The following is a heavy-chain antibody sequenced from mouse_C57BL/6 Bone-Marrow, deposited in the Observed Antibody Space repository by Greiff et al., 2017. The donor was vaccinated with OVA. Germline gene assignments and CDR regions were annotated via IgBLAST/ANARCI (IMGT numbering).Heavy chain of an antibody. CDR1: GFTFSSYA. CDR2: ISIGGDYI. D-gene: IGHD2-1*01. CDR3: TRLLDAMDY. V-gene: IGHV5-9-1*02. Sequence: EVKLVESGEGLVKPGGSLKLSCAASGFTFSSYAMSWVRQTPEKRLEWVAYISIGGDYIYYADTVKGRFTISRDNARNTLYLQMSSLKSEDTAMYYCTRLLDAMDYWGQGTAVTVSS. J-gene: IGHJ4*01.